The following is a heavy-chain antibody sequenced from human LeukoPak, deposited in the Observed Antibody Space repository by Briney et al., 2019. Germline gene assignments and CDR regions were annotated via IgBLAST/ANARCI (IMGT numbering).Heavy chain of an antibody. Sequence: GGSLRLSCIASGFTFNTYSMQWVRQTPGKGLEWVAVITYDGSTKFYTDSVKGRFTISRDNSKNTLYLQINSLRDEDTAVYYCARDGGKAVAGTFDYWGQGTLVTVSS. D-gene: IGHD6-19*01. CDR1: GFTFNTYS. V-gene: IGHV3-30-3*01. J-gene: IGHJ4*02. CDR3: ARDGGKAVAGTFDY. CDR2: ITYDGSTK.